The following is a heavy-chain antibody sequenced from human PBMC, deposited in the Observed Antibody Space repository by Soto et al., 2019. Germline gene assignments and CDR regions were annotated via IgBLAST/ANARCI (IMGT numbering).Heavy chain of an antibody. J-gene: IGHJ6*01. CDR2: ISGSDDST. Sequence: EVQLLESGGGLVQPGGSLRLSCAASGFTFNNYVMTWVRQAPGKGLEWVSTISGSDDSTYYAGSVKGRLTISRDNSKNALYLQMSSLRAEDTALYYCVKDWTGDTCPCMDVWGQGTTVTVSS. D-gene: IGHD2-8*02. CDR1: GFTFNNYV. V-gene: IGHV3-23*01. CDR3: VKDWTGDTCPCMDV.